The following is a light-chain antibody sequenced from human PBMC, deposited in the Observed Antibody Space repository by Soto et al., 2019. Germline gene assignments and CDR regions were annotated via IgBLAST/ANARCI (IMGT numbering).Light chain of an antibody. CDR3: RQRSNWPRFT. CDR1: QSVSNY. CDR2: DAS. V-gene: IGKV3-11*01. Sequence: EIVLTQSPATLSLSPGERATLSCRASQSVSNYLAWYQQKPGQAPRLLIYDASNRATGIPARFSGSGSGTGFPITINSLEPEDFTVYPCRQRSNWPRFTFGQGTKVEIK. J-gene: IGKJ2*01.